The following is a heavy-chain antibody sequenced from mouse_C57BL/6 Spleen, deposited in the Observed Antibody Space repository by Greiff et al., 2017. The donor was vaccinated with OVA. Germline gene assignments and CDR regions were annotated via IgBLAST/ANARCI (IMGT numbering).Heavy chain of an antibody. CDR3: ARSSSGYWYFDV. J-gene: IGHJ1*03. D-gene: IGHD3-2*02. CDR1: GYAFSSSW. CDR2: IYPGDGDT. V-gene: IGHV1-82*01. Sequence: VQLQQPGPELVKPGASVKISCKASGYAFSSSWMNWVKQRPGKGLEWIGRIYPGDGDTNYNGKFKGKATLTADKSSSTAYMQLSSLTSEDSAVYFCARSSSGYWYFDVWGTGTTVTVSS.